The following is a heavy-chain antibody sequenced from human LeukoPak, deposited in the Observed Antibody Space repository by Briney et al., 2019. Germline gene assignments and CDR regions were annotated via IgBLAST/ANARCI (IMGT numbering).Heavy chain of an antibody. CDR3: AKDVLLWFGEGNYFDY. D-gene: IGHD3-10*01. CDR1: GFTFSSYA. V-gene: IGHV3-23*01. Sequence: RGSLRLSCAASGFTFSSYAMSWVRQAPGKGLEWVSAISGSGGSRYYADSVKGRFTISRDNSKNTLYLQMNSLRAEDTAVYYCAKDVLLWFGEGNYFDYWGQGTLVTVSS. CDR2: ISGSGGSR. J-gene: IGHJ4*02.